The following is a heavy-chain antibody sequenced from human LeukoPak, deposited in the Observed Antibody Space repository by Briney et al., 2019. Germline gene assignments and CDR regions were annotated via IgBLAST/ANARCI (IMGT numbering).Heavy chain of an antibody. CDR2: TYYTGNT. J-gene: IGHJ4*02. CDR3: ARVDPDSSSTLEVFDY. CDR1: GGSMNNYY. D-gene: IGHD6-6*01. V-gene: IGHV4-59*01. Sequence: SETLSLTCTVSGGSMNNYYWTWIRQPPGKGLEWIGYTYYTGNTNYNPSLKSRVTISVDTSKNQFSLKLSSVTAADTAVYYCARVDPDSSSTLEVFDYWGQGTLVTVSS.